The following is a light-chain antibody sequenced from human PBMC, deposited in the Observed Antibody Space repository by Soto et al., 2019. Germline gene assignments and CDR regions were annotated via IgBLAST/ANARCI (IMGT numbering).Light chain of an antibody. CDR1: QSVSSN. CDR3: QQYNNWPRT. V-gene: IGKV3-15*01. Sequence: EIVMTQSPVTLSVSPGERATLSCRASQSVSSNLAWYQQKRGQAPRLLIYAASTRATGIPARFSGSGSGTEFTLTLSSLQYEDFAVYYCQQYNNWPRTFGQGTKVEIK. J-gene: IGKJ1*01. CDR2: AAS.